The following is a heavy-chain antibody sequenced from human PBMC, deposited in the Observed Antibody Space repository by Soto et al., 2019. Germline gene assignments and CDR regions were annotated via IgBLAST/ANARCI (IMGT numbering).Heavy chain of an antibody. J-gene: IGHJ4*02. D-gene: IGHD6-25*01. V-gene: IGHV3-53*02. Sequence: DVQLVETGGGLIQPGVSLRLSCAASGFIVSSSYMSWVRQAPGKGLEWVSVIYSDGRTYYADSVKGRFTISRDNSKNTLYLQMNSLSAEDTAVYYCARCSGCYGQCYFDCWGQGTLVTVSS. CDR3: ARCSGCYGQCYFDC. CDR1: GFIVSSSY. CDR2: IYSDGRT.